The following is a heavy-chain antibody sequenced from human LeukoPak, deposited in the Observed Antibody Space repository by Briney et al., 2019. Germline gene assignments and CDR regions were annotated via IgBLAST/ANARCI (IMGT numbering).Heavy chain of an antibody. CDR3: ARDPGSAFDY. J-gene: IGHJ4*02. Sequence: ASVKVSCKSSGYTFTGYYMHWVRQAPGQGLEWMGWINPKSGDTNSAQKFQGRVTMTRDTSISTAYMELNRLTSDDTAVYYCARDPGSAFDYWGQGTLVTVSS. CDR2: INPKSGDT. CDR1: GYTFTGYY. V-gene: IGHV1-2*02.